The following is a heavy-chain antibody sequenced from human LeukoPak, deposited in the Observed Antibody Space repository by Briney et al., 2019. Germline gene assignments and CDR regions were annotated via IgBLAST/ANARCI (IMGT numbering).Heavy chain of an antibody. CDR2: FYYSGTTSGST. D-gene: IGHD7-27*01. CDR1: GDPLRSSY. CDR3: ARGSGRYYYYGVDV. Sequence: SETLSLTCTVSGDPLRSSYWSWIPQPPGKGLEWIGHFYYSGTTSGSTNYNPSLNSRVTISVDTSKNQFSLQVRSVTAADTAVYYCARGSGRYYYYGVDVWGQGTTVTVSS. V-gene: IGHV4-59*01. J-gene: IGHJ6*02.